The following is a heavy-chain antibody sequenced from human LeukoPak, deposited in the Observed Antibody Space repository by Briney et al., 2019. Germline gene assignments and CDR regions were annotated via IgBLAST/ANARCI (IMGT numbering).Heavy chain of an antibody. Sequence: PGRSLRLSCAASGFTFSSYGMHWARQAPGKGLEWVAVIWYDGSNKYYADSVKGRFAISRDNSKNTLYLQMNSLRAEDTAVYYCARGYYYDSSGYYGVLDYWGQGTLVTVSS. V-gene: IGHV3-33*01. D-gene: IGHD3-22*01. CDR2: IWYDGSNK. CDR3: ARGYYYDSSGYYGVLDY. CDR1: GFTFSSYG. J-gene: IGHJ4*02.